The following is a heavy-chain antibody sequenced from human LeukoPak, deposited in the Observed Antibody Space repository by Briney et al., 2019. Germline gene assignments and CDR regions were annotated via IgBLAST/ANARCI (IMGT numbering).Heavy chain of an antibody. Sequence: GGSLRLSCAASGFTFSDYYMSWIRQAPGKGLEWVSYISSSSSYTNYADSVKGRFTTSRDNAKNSLYLQMNSLRAEDTAVYYCARTYYDILLLDYWGQGTLVTVSS. CDR3: ARTYYDILLLDY. V-gene: IGHV3-11*06. J-gene: IGHJ4*02. CDR1: GFTFSDYY. CDR2: ISSSSSYT. D-gene: IGHD3-9*01.